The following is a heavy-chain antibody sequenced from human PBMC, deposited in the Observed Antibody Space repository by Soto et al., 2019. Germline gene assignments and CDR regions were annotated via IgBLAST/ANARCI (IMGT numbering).Heavy chain of an antibody. CDR2: MSHSGGT. J-gene: IGHJ3*02. CDR1: GGSVSSSSNYY. Sequence: QVQLQQWGAGLLKPSETLSLTCAVYGGSVSSSSNYYWSWIRQPPGKGLEWIGEMSHSGGTHFNPSLKSRVTISVDTSKNQFSLKMSSVTAADTALYYCAGVERGTATTVVDAFDIWGPGTMVTVSS. CDR3: AGVERGTATTVVDAFDI. D-gene: IGHD1-1*01. V-gene: IGHV4-34*01.